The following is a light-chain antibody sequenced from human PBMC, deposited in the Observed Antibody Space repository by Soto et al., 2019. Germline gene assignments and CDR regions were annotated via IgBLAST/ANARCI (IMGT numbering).Light chain of an antibody. CDR1: SSDVGGYNY. V-gene: IGLV2-14*01. CDR2: EVN. J-gene: IGLJ2*01. Sequence: QSVLTQPASVSGSPGQSITISCTGTSSDVGGYNYVSWYQQHPGKAPKLMTYEVNNRPSGVSNRFSGSKSGNTASLTISGLQAGDEADYYCSSYRNSSTVDVVFGGGTKSPS. CDR3: SSYRNSSTVDVV.